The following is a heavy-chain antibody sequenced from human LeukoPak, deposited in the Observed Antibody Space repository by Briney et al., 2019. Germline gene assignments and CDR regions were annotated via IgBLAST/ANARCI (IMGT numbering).Heavy chain of an antibody. V-gene: IGHV1-2*04. CDR3: ARAPPPVWFGDPAIPFMDV. CDR2: INPNRGGT. Sequence: ASVKVSCKASGYTFTGYYMHWVRQAPGQGLEWMGWINPNRGGTNYAQKFQGWVTMTRDTSISTAYMELSRLRSDDTAVYYCARAPPPVWFGDPAIPFMDVWGQGTTVTVSS. D-gene: IGHD3-10*01. CDR1: GYTFTGYY. J-gene: IGHJ6*02.